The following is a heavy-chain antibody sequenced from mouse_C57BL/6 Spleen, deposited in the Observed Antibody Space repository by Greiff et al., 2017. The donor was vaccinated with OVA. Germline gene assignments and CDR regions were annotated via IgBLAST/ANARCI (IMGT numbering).Heavy chain of an antibody. J-gene: IGHJ4*01. CDR2: INYDGSST. CDR3: ARYVRGGMDY. Sequence: EVQLVESEGGLVQPGSSMKLSCTASGFTFSDYYMAWVRQVPEKGLEWVANINYDGSSTYYLDSLKSRFIISRDNAKNILYLQMSSLKSEDTATYYCARYVRGGMDYWGQGTSVTVSS. CDR1: GFTFSDYY. V-gene: IGHV5-16*01.